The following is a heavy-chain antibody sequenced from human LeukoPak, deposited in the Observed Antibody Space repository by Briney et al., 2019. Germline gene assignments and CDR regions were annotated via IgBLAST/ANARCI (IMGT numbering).Heavy chain of an antibody. D-gene: IGHD5-18*01. V-gene: IGHV1-69*13. CDR2: IIPIFGTA. CDR3: ASSVDTAMPLS. CDR1: GGTFSSYA. J-gene: IGHJ5*02. Sequence: SVKVSCKASGGTFSSYAISWVRQAPGKGLEWMGGIIPIFGTANYAQKFQGRVTITADESTSTTYMELSSLRSEDTAVYYCASSVDTAMPLSWGQGTLVTVSS.